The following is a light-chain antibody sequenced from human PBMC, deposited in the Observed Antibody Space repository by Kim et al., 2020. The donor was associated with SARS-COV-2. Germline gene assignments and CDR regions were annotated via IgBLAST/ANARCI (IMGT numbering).Light chain of an antibody. CDR2: TAS. CDR1: SVTSDF. V-gene: IGKV3-11*01. J-gene: IGKJ2*01. CDR3: QHRANWLYT. Sequence: PGEATPSSSSTNSVTSDFLGWHQQRVRPPPRLLIYTASHGAAITPARCSGSGATTDFTLTISGLEPDDAAIYYCQHRANWLYTFGQGTKLEI.